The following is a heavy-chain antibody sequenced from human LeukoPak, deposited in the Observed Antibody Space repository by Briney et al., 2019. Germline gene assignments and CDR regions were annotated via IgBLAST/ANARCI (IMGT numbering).Heavy chain of an antibody. D-gene: IGHD3-22*01. CDR1: GYTFTSYD. Sequence: GASVKVSCKASGYTFTSYDINWVRQAPGQGLEWMGWINPNSGGTNYAQKFQGRVTMTRDTSISTAYMVLSRLRSDDTAVYYCARGIYDSSDFEYLQHWGQGTLVTVSS. V-gene: IGHV1-2*02. J-gene: IGHJ1*01. CDR3: ARGIYDSSDFEYLQH. CDR2: INPNSGGT.